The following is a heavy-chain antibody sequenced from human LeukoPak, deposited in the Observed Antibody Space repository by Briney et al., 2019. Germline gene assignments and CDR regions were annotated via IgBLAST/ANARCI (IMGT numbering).Heavy chain of an antibody. D-gene: IGHD6-13*01. Sequence: ASVTVSCKASGYTFTGYYMHWVRQAPGQGLEWMGWINPNSGGTNYAQKFQGRVTMTRDTSISTAYMELSRLRSDDTAVYDCARDRSSSWFVFDYWGQGTLVTVSP. CDR3: ARDRSSSWFVFDY. CDR2: INPNSGGT. J-gene: IGHJ4*02. V-gene: IGHV1-2*02. CDR1: GYTFTGYY.